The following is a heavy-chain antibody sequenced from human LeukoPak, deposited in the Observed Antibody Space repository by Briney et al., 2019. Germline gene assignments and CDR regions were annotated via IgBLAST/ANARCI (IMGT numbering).Heavy chain of an antibody. Sequence: GASVKVSCKASGYTFTSYGISWVRQAPGQGLEWMGWISAYNGNTNYAQKLQGRVTMTTDTSTSTAYMELRSLRSDDTVVYYCARANRGETGENYYDSNWGQGTLVTVSS. D-gene: IGHD3-22*01. CDR2: ISAYNGNT. V-gene: IGHV1-18*01. CDR1: GYTFTSYG. J-gene: IGHJ4*02. CDR3: ARANRGETGENYYDSN.